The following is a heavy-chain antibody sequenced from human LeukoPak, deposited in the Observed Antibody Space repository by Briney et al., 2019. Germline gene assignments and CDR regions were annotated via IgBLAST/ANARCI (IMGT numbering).Heavy chain of an antibody. CDR1: GFTFSSYD. CDR3: ARDYIAYDPLDY. D-gene: IGHD3-3*01. V-gene: IGHV3-21*01. CDR2: ISSRSSSI. Sequence: GGSLRLSCAASGFTFSSYDMNWVRQAPGKGLEWVSSISSRSSSIYYADSVKGRFTISRDNAKNSLYLQMNSLRADDTAVYWCARDYIAYDPLDYWGQGTLVTVSS. J-gene: IGHJ4*02.